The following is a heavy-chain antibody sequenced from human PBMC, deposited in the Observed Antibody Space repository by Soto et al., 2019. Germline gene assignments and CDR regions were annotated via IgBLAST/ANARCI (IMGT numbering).Heavy chain of an antibody. CDR1: GFTFSSYG. Sequence: QVQLVESGGGVVQPGRSLRLSCAASGFTFSSYGMHWVRQAPGKGLEWVAVIWYDGSNKYYADSVKGRFTISRDNSKTALYLQMNSLRAEDTAVYYCARVGGIAAAGSGYYYYGMDVWGQGTTVTVSS. D-gene: IGHD6-13*01. CDR3: ARVGGIAAAGSGYYYYGMDV. CDR2: IWYDGSNK. J-gene: IGHJ6*02. V-gene: IGHV3-33*01.